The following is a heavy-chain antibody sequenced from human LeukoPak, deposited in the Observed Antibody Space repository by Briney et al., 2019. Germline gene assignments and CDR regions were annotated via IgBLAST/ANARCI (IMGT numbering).Heavy chain of an antibody. V-gene: IGHV1-8*01. Sequence: ASVKVSCKASGYTFTSYDINWVRQATGQGLEWMGWMNPNSGNTGYAQKFQGRVTMTRDTSISTAYMELSRLRSDDTAVYYCARSYCSSTSCLEGAWFDPWGQGTLVTVSS. CDR3: ARSYCSSTSCLEGAWFDP. D-gene: IGHD2-2*01. J-gene: IGHJ5*02. CDR2: MNPNSGNT. CDR1: GYTFTSYD.